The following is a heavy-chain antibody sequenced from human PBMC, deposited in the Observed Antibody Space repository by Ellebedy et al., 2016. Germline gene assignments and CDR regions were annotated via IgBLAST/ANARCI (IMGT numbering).Heavy chain of an antibody. CDR1: GGTFSSYA. CDR2: ISAYNGNT. V-gene: IGHV1-18*01. D-gene: IGHD4-17*01. CDR3: ARTTVTTAGNYYYYYGMDV. J-gene: IGHJ6*02. Sequence: ASVKVSCKASGGTFSSYAISWVRQAPGQGLEWMGWISAYNGNTNYAQKLQGRVTMTTDTSTSTAYMELRSLRSDDTAVYYCARTTVTTAGNYYYYYGMDVWGQGTTVTVSS.